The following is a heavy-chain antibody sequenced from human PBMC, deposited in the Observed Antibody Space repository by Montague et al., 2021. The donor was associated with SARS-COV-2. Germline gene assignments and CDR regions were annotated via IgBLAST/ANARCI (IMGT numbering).Heavy chain of an antibody. CDR1: GGSVNSGDYF. Sequence: TLSLTCTVSGGSVNSGDYFWTWIRQPAGKRLEWIGRVYTTGDTNYNPSLKSRVTISVDTSKNQFSLKLTSVTAADTARYYCASQRGEWRCSSSSWGWLPDAGDGQHNYCAMDVWGQGTTVTVSS. J-gene: IGHJ6*02. D-gene: IGHD6-6*01. CDR3: ASQRGEWRCSSSSWGWLPDAGDGQHNYCAMDV. V-gene: IGHV4-61*02. CDR2: VYTTGDT.